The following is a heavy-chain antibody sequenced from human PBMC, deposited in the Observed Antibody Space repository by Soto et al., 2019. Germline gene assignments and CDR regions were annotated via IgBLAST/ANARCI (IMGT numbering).Heavy chain of an antibody. V-gene: IGHV1-69*01. Sequence: QVQLVQSGAEVKKPGSSVKFSCKASVGTFSSYAIRWVRQAPGQGLEWMGGSIPIFGTANYAQKFQGRVTITADESTSTAYMELSSLRSEDTAVYYCARARVGASLVGGRYDGMDVWGQGTTVNVSS. D-gene: IGHD1-26*01. CDR2: SIPIFGTA. CDR3: ARARVGASLVGGRYDGMDV. J-gene: IGHJ6*02. CDR1: VGTFSSYA.